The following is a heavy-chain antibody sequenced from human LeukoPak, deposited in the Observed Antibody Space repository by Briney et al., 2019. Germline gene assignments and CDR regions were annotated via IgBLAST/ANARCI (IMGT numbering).Heavy chain of an antibody. CDR3: ARDLAYSRLDY. Sequence: GGSLRLSRAVSGLTFSSSWMDWVRQAPGKGLEWVASINPEGSEKYSADSVKGRFTISRDNAKNSLYLQMDSLRVEDTAFYYCARDLAYSRLDYWGQGMLVTVSS. D-gene: IGHD5-18*01. CDR1: GLTFSSSW. CDR2: INPEGSEK. J-gene: IGHJ4*02. V-gene: IGHV3-7*01.